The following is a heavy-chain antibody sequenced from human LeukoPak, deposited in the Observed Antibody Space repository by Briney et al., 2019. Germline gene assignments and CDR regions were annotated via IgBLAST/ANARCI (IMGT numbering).Heavy chain of an antibody. CDR3: AKVMYYYDKFAGY. J-gene: IGHJ4*02. Sequence: GASVKVSCKASGYTFTGYYMLWVRQAPGHRLEWMGWISPNSGGTNYAQKFQGRVTMTRDTTISTAYMELSRLRSDDTAVYYGAKVMYYYDKFAGYWGQGTLVTVSS. D-gene: IGHD3-22*01. CDR1: GYTFTGYY. CDR2: ISPNSGGT. V-gene: IGHV1-2*02.